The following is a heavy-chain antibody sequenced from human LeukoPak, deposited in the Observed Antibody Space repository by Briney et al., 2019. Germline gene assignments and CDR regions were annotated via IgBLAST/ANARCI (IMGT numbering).Heavy chain of an antibody. J-gene: IGHJ4*02. D-gene: IGHD4-17*01. V-gene: IGHV1-18*04. Sequence: ASVKVSCKPSGYTFTGYYLHWVRQAPEQGLAWMGWISAYNGNTNYAQKLQGRVTMTTDTSTSTAYMELRSLRSDDTAVYYCARSGDLGFDYWGQGTLVTVSS. CDR1: GYTFTGYY. CDR3: ARSGDLGFDY. CDR2: ISAYNGNT.